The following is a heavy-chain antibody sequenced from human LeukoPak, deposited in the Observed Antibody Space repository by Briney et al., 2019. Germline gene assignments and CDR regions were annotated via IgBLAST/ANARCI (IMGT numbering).Heavy chain of an antibody. D-gene: IGHD3-16*01. CDR2: ISSSSRYI. Sequence: GGSLRLSCAASGFTFSSYAMNWVRQALGKGLEWVSCISSSSRYIYYADSVKGRFNISRDHAKNSLYLQMNSLRAEDTAVYYCAREGASITDFDYWGQGTLVTVSS. V-gene: IGHV3-21*01. CDR3: AREGASITDFDY. J-gene: IGHJ4*02. CDR1: GFTFSSYA.